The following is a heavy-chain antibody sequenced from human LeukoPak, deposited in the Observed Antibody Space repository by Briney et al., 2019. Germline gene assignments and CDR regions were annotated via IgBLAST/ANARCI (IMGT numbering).Heavy chain of an antibody. Sequence: HPGGSLRLSCAASGFTFSSYAMSWVRQAPGKGLEWVSSIGYGGGTTYYADSVKGRFTISRDKSKNTLYLQLNSLRAEDTALYYCVKYSGSSAYYFPLDYWGQGTLVTVSS. V-gene: IGHV3-23*01. CDR3: VKYSGSSAYYFPLDY. CDR2: IGYGGGTT. J-gene: IGHJ4*02. CDR1: GFTFSSYA. D-gene: IGHD3-22*01.